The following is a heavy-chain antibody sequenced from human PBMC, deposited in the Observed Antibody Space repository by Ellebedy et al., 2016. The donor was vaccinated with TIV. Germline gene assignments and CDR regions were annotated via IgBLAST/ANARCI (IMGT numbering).Heavy chain of an antibody. D-gene: IGHD3-10*01. CDR3: AKGLYKYGSGSYLRYYYYYGMDV. CDR2: ISGSGGST. J-gene: IGHJ6*02. Sequence: GGSLRLXXAASGFTFSSYAMSWVRQAPGKGLEWVSAISGSGGSTYYADSVKGRFTISRDNSKNTLYLQMNSLRAEDTAVYYCAKGLYKYGSGSYLRYYYYYGMDVWGQGTTVTVSS. V-gene: IGHV3-23*01. CDR1: GFTFSSYA.